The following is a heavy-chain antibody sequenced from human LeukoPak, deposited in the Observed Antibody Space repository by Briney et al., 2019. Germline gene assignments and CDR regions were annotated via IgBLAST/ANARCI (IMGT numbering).Heavy chain of an antibody. CDR2: ISSSSSYI. Sequence: GGSLRLSCAASGFTFSSYSMNWVRQAPGKGLEWVSSISSSSSYIYYADSVKGRFTISRDNAKNSLYLQMNSLRAEDTAVYYCARAVGEKASGFDYWGQGTLVTVSS. V-gene: IGHV3-21*01. CDR1: GFTFSSYS. CDR3: ARAVGEKASGFDY. J-gene: IGHJ4*02. D-gene: IGHD3-10*01.